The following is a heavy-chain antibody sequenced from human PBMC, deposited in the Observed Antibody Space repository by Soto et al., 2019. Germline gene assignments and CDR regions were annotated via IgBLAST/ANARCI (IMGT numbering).Heavy chain of an antibody. V-gene: IGHV3-48*03. J-gene: IGHJ4*02. D-gene: IGHD2-8*02. Sequence: GGSLRLSCAASGFTFSGYEMNWVRQAPGKGLEWVSYISSNGAATYHADSVKGRFAISRDNAKNTLYLQMDSLRAEDTAVYYCARECTGVADCPRRSFDYWGQGTLVTVSS. CDR2: ISSNGAAT. CDR3: ARECTGVADCPRRSFDY. CDR1: GFTFSGYE.